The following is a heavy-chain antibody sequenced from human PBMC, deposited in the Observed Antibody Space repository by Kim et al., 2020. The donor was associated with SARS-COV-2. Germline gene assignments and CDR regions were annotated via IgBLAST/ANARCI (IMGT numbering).Heavy chain of an antibody. CDR2: IYYSGST. CDR3: ARAITIFGVAISDWFDP. CDR1: GGSISSYY. J-gene: IGHJ5*02. D-gene: IGHD3-3*01. Sequence: SETLSLTCTVSGGSISSYYWSWIRQPPGKGLEWIGYIYYSGSTNYNPSLKSRVTISVDTSKNQFSLKLSSVTAADTAVYYCARAITIFGVAISDWFDPWGQGTLVTVSS. V-gene: IGHV4-59*13.